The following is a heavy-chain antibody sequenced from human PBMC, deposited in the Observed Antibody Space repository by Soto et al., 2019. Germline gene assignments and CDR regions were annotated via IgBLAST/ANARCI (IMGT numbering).Heavy chain of an antibody. V-gene: IGHV3-74*01. CDR2: INSAASHT. CDR3: VRDGPCITTSCDGNWFDP. J-gene: IGHJ5*02. Sequence: EVQLVESGGGLVQPGGSLRLSCAASGFTFSTYWMHWIRQVPGKGLEWVSHINSAASHTYYADSVKGRFTISRDNAKNTLLFEINSLRAEDTAVYYCVRDGPCITTSCDGNWFDPWGQGTLVTVSS. CDR1: GFTFSTYW. D-gene: IGHD2-2*01.